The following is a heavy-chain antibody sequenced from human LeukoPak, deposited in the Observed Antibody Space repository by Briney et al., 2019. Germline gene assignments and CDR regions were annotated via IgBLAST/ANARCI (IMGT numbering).Heavy chain of an antibody. D-gene: IGHD4-11*01. V-gene: IGHV1-18*01. CDR2: ISAYNGNT. J-gene: IGHJ6*02. Sequence: ASVKVSCKASGYTFTSYGISWVRQAPGQGLEWMGWISAYNGNTNYAQKLQGRVTMTTDTSTSTAYMELRSLRSDGTAVYYCARFSNSNYAPYYYYGMDVWGQGTTVTVSS. CDR3: ARFSNSNYAPYYYYGMDV. CDR1: GYTFTSYG.